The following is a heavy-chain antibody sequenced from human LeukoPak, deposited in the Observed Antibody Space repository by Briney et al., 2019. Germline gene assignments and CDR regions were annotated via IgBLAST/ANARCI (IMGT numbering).Heavy chain of an antibody. CDR2: ISAYNGNT. V-gene: IGHV1-18*01. Sequence: ASVKVSCKASGYTFTSYGISWVRQAPGQGLEWMGWISAYNGNTNYARKLQGRVTMTTDTSTSTAYMELRSLRSDDTAVYYCARDLGSSGWYAFPAYYYYYMDVWGKGTTVTISS. J-gene: IGHJ6*03. D-gene: IGHD6-19*01. CDR3: ARDLGSSGWYAFPAYYYYYMDV. CDR1: GYTFTSYG.